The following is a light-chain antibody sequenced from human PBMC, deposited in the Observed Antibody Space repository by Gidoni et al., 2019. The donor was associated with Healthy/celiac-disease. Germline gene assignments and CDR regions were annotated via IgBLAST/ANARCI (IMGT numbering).Light chain of an antibody. V-gene: IGKV3-20*01. CDR2: GAS. CDR1: QSVSSSY. J-gene: IGKJ1*01. Sequence: VLTQSPGTLSLSPGERATLPCRASQSVSSSYLAWYQQNPGQAPRLLIYGASSRATGIPDRFSGSGSGTDFTLTISRLEPEDFAVYYCQQYGSSPLTFGQGTKVEIK. CDR3: QQYGSSPLT.